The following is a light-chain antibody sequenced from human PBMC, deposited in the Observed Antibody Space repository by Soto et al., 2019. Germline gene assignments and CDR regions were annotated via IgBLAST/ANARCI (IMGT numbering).Light chain of an antibody. J-gene: IGLJ3*02. Sequence: QSVLTQPPSVSGAPGQRVTISCTGSSSNIGAGYDVHWYQQLPGTAPKLLIYGNSNRPSGVPDRFSSSKSGTSASLAIAGLQAEVEADYYCQSYDSSLSGSWVFGGGTKLTVL. CDR1: SSNIGAGYD. CDR3: QSYDSSLSGSWV. V-gene: IGLV1-40*01. CDR2: GNS.